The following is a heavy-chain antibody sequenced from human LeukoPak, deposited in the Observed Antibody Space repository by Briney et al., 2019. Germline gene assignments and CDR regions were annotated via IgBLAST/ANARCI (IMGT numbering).Heavy chain of an antibody. Sequence: SETLSLTCAVYGGSFSGYYWSWIRQPPGKGLEWIGEINHSGSTNYNPSLKSRVTISVDTSKNQFSLKLSSVTAADTAVYYCAGAVAFDYWGQGTLVTVSS. CDR2: INHSGST. CDR3: AGAVAFDY. V-gene: IGHV4-34*01. J-gene: IGHJ4*02. CDR1: GGSFSGYY. D-gene: IGHD2-15*01.